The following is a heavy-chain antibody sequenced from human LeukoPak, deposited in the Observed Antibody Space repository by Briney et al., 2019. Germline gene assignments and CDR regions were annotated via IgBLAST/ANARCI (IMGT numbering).Heavy chain of an antibody. D-gene: IGHD2-8*01. V-gene: IGHV3-21*01. CDR3: ARALYCTNGVCYGDDY. CDR2: ISSSSSYI. CDR1: GFTFSSYS. J-gene: IGHJ4*02. Sequence: PGGSLRLSCAASGFTFSSYSMNWVRQAPGKGLEWVSSISSSSSYINYADSVKGRFTISRDNAKNSLYLQMNSLRAEDTAVYYCARALYCTNGVCYGDDYWGQGTLVTVSS.